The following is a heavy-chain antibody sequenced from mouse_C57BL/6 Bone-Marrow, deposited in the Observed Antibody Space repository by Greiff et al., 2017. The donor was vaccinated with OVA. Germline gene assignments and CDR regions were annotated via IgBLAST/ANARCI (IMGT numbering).Heavy chain of an antibody. V-gene: IGHV1-81*01. CDR1: GYTFTSYG. J-gene: IGHJ2*01. CDR2: IYPRSGNT. Sequence: VKLQESGAELARPGASVKLSCKASGYTFTSYGISWVKQRTGQGLEWIGEIYPRSGNTYYNEKFKGKATLTADKSSSTAYMELRSLTSEDSAVYFCARRGLDSSGYGYFDYWGQGTTLTVSS. CDR3: ARRGLDSSGYGYFDY. D-gene: IGHD3-2*02.